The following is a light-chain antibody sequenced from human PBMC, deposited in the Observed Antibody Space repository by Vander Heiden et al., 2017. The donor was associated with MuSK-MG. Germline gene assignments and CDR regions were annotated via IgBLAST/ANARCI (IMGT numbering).Light chain of an antibody. Sequence: QSVLTQPPSVSAAPGQKVTMSCSGSSSDIGNNYVAWYQQLPGTTPKLLIYDNDKRPSGIPDRFSGSKSGTSATLAITGLQTGDEAEYYCGTWDSSLNVYVFGTGTKVTVL. CDR2: DND. CDR1: SSDIGNNY. J-gene: IGLJ1*01. V-gene: IGLV1-51*01. CDR3: GTWDSSLNVYV.